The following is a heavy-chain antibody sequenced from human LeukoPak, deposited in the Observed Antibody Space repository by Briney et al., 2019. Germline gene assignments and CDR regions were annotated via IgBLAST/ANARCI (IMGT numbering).Heavy chain of an antibody. Sequence: ASVKVSCKASGYTFTGYYMHWVRQAPGQGLEWRGWINPNSGGTNYAQKFQGRVTMTRDTSISTAYMELSRLRSDDTAVYYCARDCSSTSCYGDLDYWGQGTLVTVSS. CDR1: GYTFTGYY. D-gene: IGHD2-2*01. CDR3: ARDCSSTSCYGDLDY. CDR2: INPNSGGT. V-gene: IGHV1-2*02. J-gene: IGHJ4*02.